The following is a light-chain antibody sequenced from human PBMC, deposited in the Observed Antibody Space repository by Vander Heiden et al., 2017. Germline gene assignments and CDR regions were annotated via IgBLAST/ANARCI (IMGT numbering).Light chain of an antibody. V-gene: IGKV2-28*01. Sequence: EIVMSQSPRSLPVTPGEPAAISCRSSQSLLHGNGYNYLDWYLQKPGQSPQLLIHLSSNRASGVPDRFSGSGSGTDFTLKISRVEAEDVGVYYCMQSLQAPVTFGGGTKVEIK. CDR3: MQSLQAPVT. CDR2: LSS. J-gene: IGKJ4*01. CDR1: QSLLHGNGYNY.